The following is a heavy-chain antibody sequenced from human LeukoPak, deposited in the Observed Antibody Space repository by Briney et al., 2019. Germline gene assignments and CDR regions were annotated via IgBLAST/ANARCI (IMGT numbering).Heavy chain of an antibody. CDR2: ISGSGGST. CDR1: GYTFTSYA. D-gene: IGHD2-2*01. V-gene: IGHV3-23*01. CDR3: AKDRHAPGRYCSSTSCFPFDS. J-gene: IGHJ5*01. Sequence: GASVKVSCKASGYTFTSYAMSWVRQAPGKGLEWVSGISGSGGSTYYADSVKGRFTISRDNTKNTLYLQMNSLRAEDTAVYYCAKDRHAPGRYCSSTSCFPFDSWGQGTLVTVSS.